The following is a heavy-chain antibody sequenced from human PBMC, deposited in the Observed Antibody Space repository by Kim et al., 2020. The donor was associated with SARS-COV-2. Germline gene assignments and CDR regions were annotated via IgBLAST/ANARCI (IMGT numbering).Heavy chain of an antibody. Sequence: THYDAPVEGRFPNSRDDSKNTLYLQMNSLKTEDTAVYYCTTVLQLRFGDVWGQGTTVTVSS. V-gene: IGHV3-15*01. J-gene: IGHJ6*02. CDR3: TTVLQLRFGDV. CDR2: T. D-gene: IGHD3-3*01.